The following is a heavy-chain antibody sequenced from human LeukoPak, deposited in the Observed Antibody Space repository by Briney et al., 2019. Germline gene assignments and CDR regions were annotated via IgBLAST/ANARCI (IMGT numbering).Heavy chain of an antibody. D-gene: IGHD1-14*01. CDR1: GGSISSYY. CDR2: IYYSGST. V-gene: IGHV4-59*08. J-gene: IGHJ2*01. CDR3: ARTTPHWYFDL. Sequence: SETLSLTCTVSGGSISSYYWSWIRQPPGKGLEWIGYIYYSGSTNYNPSLKSRVTISVDTSKNQFSLKLSSVTAADTAVYYCARTTPHWYFDLWGRGTLVTVSS.